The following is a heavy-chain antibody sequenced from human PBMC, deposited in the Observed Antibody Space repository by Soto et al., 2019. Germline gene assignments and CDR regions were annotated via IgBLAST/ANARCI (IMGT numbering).Heavy chain of an antibody. V-gene: IGHV1-69*08. D-gene: IGHD2-15*01. J-gene: IGHJ5*02. CDR1: GGTFSSYT. Sequence: QVQLVQSGAEVKKPGSSVKVSCKASGGTFSSYTISWVRQAPGQGLEWMGRIIPILGIANYAQKFQGRVTIQAHKSTSTAYMELSNLRSEKTAVYYCAKENSKSEDTCYDPWGQGTLVTVSS. CDR3: AKENSKSEDTCYDP. CDR2: IIPILGIA.